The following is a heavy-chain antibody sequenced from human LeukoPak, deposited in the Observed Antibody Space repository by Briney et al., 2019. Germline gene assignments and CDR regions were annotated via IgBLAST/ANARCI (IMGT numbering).Heavy chain of an antibody. V-gene: IGHV1-18*01. D-gene: IGHD6-13*01. CDR1: GYTFTTYG. CDR2: ISAYNGNT. Sequence: GASVKVSCKTSGYTFTTYGISWVRQAPGQGLEWMGWISAYNGNTNYAQKFQGRVTMTTDTSTNTAYMELRSLRSDDAAVYYCAREGRIAAAGIDYWGQGTQVTVSS. CDR3: AREGRIAAAGIDY. J-gene: IGHJ4*02.